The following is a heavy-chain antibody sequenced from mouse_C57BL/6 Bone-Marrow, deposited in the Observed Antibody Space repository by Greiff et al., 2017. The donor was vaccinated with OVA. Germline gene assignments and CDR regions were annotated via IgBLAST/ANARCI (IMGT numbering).Heavy chain of an antibody. CDR3: ARNDGSSSLDD. D-gene: IGHD1-1*01. CDR1: GYTFTSYW. Sequence: QVHVKQPGAELVMPGASVKLSCKASGYTFTSYWMHWVKQRPGQGLEWIGEIDPSDSYTTYNQKFKGKSTLTVDKSSSPAYMQLSSLTAEDSAVYYGARNDGSSSLDDWGQGTTLTVSS. CDR2: IDPSDSYT. V-gene: IGHV1-69*01. J-gene: IGHJ2*01.